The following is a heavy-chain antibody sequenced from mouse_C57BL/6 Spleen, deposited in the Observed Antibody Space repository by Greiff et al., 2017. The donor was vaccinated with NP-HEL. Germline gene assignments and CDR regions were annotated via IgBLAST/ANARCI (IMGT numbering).Heavy chain of an antibody. CDR2: ISSGSSTI. D-gene: IGHD2-4*01. Sequence: EVQRVESGGGLVKPGGSLKLSCAASGFTFSDYGMHWVRQAPEKGLEWVAYISSGSSTIYYADTVKGRFTISRDNAKNTLFLQMTSLRSEDTAMYDCATEVITTRYYYAMDYWGQGTSVTVSS. CDR3: ATEVITTRYYYAMDY. V-gene: IGHV5-17*01. J-gene: IGHJ4*01. CDR1: GFTFSDYG.